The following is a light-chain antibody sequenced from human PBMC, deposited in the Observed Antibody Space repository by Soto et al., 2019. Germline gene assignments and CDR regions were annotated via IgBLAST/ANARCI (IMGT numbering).Light chain of an antibody. CDR1: QTITSD. CDR3: QQTYSTPGWT. J-gene: IGKJ1*01. CDR2: AAS. Sequence: DIQMTQSPSSLSASVGDRVTITCRASQTITSDLNWYQRRPGKAPKLLIYAASNLQSGVPSRFSGSGSGTGYNFIISRLQPEDSATYCCQQTYSTPGWTFGQGTKVEIK. V-gene: IGKV1-39*01.